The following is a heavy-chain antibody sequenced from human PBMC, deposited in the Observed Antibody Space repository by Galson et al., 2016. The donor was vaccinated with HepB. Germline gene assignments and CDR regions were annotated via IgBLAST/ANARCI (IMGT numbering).Heavy chain of an antibody. CDR2: INAGNGDT. V-gene: IGHV1-3*01. J-gene: IGHJ6*03. CDR1: GYTFTNYP. CDR3: ARQDYDFWSAIKYYYYYYMDV. Sequence: SVKVSCKASGYTFTNYPIHWVRQAPGQRLEWMGWINAGNGDTKYSQKFQGRVTTTRDTSASTAYMELSSLRSEDTAVYYCARQDYDFWSAIKYYYYYYMDVWGKGTTVTVSS. D-gene: IGHD3-3*01.